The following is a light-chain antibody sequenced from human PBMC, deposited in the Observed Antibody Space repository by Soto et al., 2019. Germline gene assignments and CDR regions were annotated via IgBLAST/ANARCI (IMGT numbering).Light chain of an antibody. CDR2: EVS. V-gene: IGLV2-11*01. CDR1: SSDVGAYKY. J-gene: IGLJ2*01. CDR3: SSQTGSATMV. Sequence: QSALTQPRSVSGSPGQSVTISCTGTSSDVGAYKYVSWYQQFPGKAPKLMIYEVSNRPSGVSDRFSGSKSGNTASLIISGLQAEDEADYYCSSQTGSATMVFGGGTKLTVL.